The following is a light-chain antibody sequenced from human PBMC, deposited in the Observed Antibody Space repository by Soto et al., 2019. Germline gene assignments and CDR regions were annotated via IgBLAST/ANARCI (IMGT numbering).Light chain of an antibody. CDR3: YSATDDDYV. V-gene: IGLV3-27*01. Sequence: SYELTQPSSVSVSPGQTARITCSGDVLAKRFARWFQQKPGQAPVLVIYKDRERPSGIPERFSGSSSGTTVTLTISGAQLEDEADYYCYSATDDDYVFGPGTKLTVL. J-gene: IGLJ1*01. CDR2: KDR. CDR1: VLAKRF.